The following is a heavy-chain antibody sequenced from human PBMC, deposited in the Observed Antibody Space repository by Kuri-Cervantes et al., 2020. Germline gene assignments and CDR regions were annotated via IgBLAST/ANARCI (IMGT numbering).Heavy chain of an antibody. CDR1: GFTFSSYG. D-gene: IGHD4-23*01. J-gene: IGHJ4*02. Sequence: GGSLRLSCAASGFTFSSYGMHWVRQAPGKGLEWVAVISYDGSNKYYADSVKGRFTISRDNSKNTLYLQMNSLRAEDTALYYCAKAIHGGIVDYWGQGTLVTVSS. CDR2: ISYDGSNK. V-gene: IGHV3-30*18. CDR3: AKAIHGGIVDY.